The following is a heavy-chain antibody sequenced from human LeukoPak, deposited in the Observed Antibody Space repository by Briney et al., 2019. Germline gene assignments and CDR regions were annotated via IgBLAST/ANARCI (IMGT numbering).Heavy chain of an antibody. CDR2: ISSDGGKK. Sequence: PGGSLRLSCAASGFTLSSYTMSWVRQAPGKGLEWVAVISSDGGKKSYADSVKGRFTISRDNSKNTLYLQMDSLRVEDTAIYYCARDRAWDYLDSWDQGPLVTVSS. CDR3: ARDRAWDYLDS. CDR1: GFTLSSYT. V-gene: IGHV3-30*03. D-gene: IGHD1-26*01. J-gene: IGHJ4*02.